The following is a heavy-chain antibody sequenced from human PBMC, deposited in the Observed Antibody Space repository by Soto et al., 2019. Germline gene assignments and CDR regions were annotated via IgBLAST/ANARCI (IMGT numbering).Heavy chain of an antibody. CDR3: TKSYLVTAWFDP. CDR2: ISSDGSNK. J-gene: IGHJ5*02. CDR1: GFAFSNYV. Sequence: GGSLRLSCAAPGFAFSNYVLHWVRQAPGKGLEWVALISSDGSNKNYADSVKGRFTISRDNSKNTLYLQMNSLRTEDTAVYYCTKSYLVTAWFDPWGQGTLVTVSS. V-gene: IGHV3-30*04. D-gene: IGHD2-21*02.